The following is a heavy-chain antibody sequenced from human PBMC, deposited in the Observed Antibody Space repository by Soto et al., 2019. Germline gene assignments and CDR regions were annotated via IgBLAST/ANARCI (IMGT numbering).Heavy chain of an antibody. CDR1: GGSVSSRSYY. CDR3: ARRYGYSFDY. CDR2: IYYSGST. Sequence: SETLCLTCTFSGGSVSSRSYYLIWIRQPPGKGLEWIGYIYYSGSTNYNPSLKSRVTISVDTSKNQFSLKLSSVTAADTAVYYCARRYGYSFDYWGQGTLVTVSS. V-gene: IGHV4-61*01. D-gene: IGHD1-1*01. J-gene: IGHJ4*02.